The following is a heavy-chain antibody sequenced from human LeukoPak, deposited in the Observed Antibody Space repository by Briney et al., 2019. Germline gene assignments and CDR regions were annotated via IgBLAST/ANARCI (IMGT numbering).Heavy chain of an antibody. CDR1: GDSLSRSDSY. D-gene: IGHD3-22*01. CDR3: ARRRYYDGSGYLE. V-gene: IGHV4-39*01. Sequence: SETLSLTCSVSGDSLSRSDSYWDWIRQPPGKGLEWIGTIYYSGRTYYRPSLKSRVTMSVDPPNNQFSLNLRSVTAADTALYYCARRRYYDGSGYLEWGQGTLLSVSS. J-gene: IGHJ1*01. CDR2: IYYSGRT.